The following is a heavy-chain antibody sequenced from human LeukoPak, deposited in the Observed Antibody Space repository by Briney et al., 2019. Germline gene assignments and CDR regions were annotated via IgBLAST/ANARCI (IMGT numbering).Heavy chain of an antibody. D-gene: IGHD1-26*01. V-gene: IGHV3-7*01. CDR3: ARVEVGATTGVDY. CDR1: GFTFSNYW. CDR2: INQDGSEK. J-gene: IGHJ4*02. Sequence: GGSLRLSCAASGFTFSNYWMTWVRQAPGKGLEWVANINQDGSEKYYVDSVKGRFTISRDNSKNTLYLQMNSLRAEDTAVYYCARVEVGATTGVDYWGQGTLVTVSS.